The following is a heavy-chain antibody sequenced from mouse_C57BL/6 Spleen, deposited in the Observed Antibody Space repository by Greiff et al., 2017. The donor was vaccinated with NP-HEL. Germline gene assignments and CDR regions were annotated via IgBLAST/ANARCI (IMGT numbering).Heavy chain of an antibody. CDR2: IDPSDSYT. CDR1: GYTFTSYW. D-gene: IGHD2-3*01. V-gene: IGHV1-69*01. Sequence: QVQLKQPGAELVMPGASVKLSCKASGYTFTSYWMHWVKQRPGQGLEWIGEIDPSDSYTNYNQKFKGKSTLTVDKSSSPAYMQLSSLTSEDSAVYYCARGYDGYYEAMDYWGQGTSVTVSS. CDR3: ARGYDGYYEAMDY. J-gene: IGHJ4*01.